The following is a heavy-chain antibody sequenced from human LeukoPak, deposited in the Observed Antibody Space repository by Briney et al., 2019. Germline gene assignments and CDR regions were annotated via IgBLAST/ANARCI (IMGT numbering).Heavy chain of an antibody. J-gene: IGHJ4*02. D-gene: IGHD5-18*01. CDR1: GFTFSSYG. V-gene: IGHV3-23*01. CDR3: TKGTIWLPFDY. Sequence: GGSLRLSCAASGFTFSSYGMSWVRQAPGKGLEWVSALSGGSGHTYYADSVRGRFTISRDISKNTLYLQMNSLRAEDTAVYYCTKGTIWLPFDYWGQGTLVTVSS. CDR2: LSGGSGHT.